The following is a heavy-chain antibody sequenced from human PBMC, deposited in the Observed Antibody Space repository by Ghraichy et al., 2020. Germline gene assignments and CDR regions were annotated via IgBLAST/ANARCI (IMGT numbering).Heavy chain of an antibody. CDR2: ISSSSSSI. J-gene: IGHJ6*02. CDR1: GFTFSNYS. D-gene: IGHD2-15*01. V-gene: IGHV3-48*02. CDR3: ARDFQLVAATASHYYYHYYGMYV. Sequence: GGSLRLSCAASGFTFSNYSMNWVRQAPGKGLEWVSYISSSSSSIYYADSVKGRFTISRDNAKNSLYLQMNSLRDEDTAVYFCARDFQLVAATASHYYYHYYGMYVWGQGTTVTVSS.